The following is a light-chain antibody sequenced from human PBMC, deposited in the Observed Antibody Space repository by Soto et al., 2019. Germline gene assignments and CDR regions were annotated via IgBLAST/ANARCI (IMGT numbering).Light chain of an antibody. V-gene: IGLV1-51*01. CDR2: DND. Sequence: QSVLTQPPSVSAAPGQKVTISCSGSNSNIGSNSVSWYQQLPGTAPKLLIYDNDKRPSGIPDRFSGSKSGTSATLGITGLQTGDEADYYCAAWDDSLSGHVVFGGGTKLTVL. J-gene: IGLJ2*01. CDR3: AAWDDSLSGHVV. CDR1: NSNIGSNS.